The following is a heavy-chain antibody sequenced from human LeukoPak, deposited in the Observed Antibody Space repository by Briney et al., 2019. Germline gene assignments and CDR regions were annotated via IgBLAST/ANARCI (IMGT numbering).Heavy chain of an antibody. CDR2: ISSDTSTI. J-gene: IGHJ4*02. V-gene: IGHV3-48*01. CDR3: AREIEVESSGYGFNY. Sequence: PGGSLRLSCAASGFSFSSYSMNWVRQAPGKGLEWVSYISSDTSTIYYADSVKGRFTISRDNAKKSLYLQMNSLRAEDTAVYYCAREIEVESSGYGFNYWGQGTLVTVSS. D-gene: IGHD3-22*01. CDR1: GFSFSSYS.